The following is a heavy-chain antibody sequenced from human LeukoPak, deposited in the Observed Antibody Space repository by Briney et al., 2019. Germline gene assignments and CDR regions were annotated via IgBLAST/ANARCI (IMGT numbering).Heavy chain of an antibody. J-gene: IGHJ4*02. CDR1: GFTFSSYG. D-gene: IGHD3-9*01. Sequence: PGRSLRLSCAASGFTFSSYGMHWVRQAPGKGLEWVSAISGSGGSTYYADSVKGRFTISRDNSKNTLYLQMNSLRAEDTAVYYCAKSGAELAAYFHDYWGQGTLVTVSS. CDR3: AKSGAELAAYFHDY. CDR2: ISGSGGST. V-gene: IGHV3-23*01.